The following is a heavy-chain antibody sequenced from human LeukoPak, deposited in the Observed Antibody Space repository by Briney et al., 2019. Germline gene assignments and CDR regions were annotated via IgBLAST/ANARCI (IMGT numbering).Heavy chain of an antibody. CDR2: INPNSGGT. Sequence: GASVKVSCKASGYTFTGYYMHWVRQAPGQGLEWMGWINPNSGGTNYAQKFQGRVTMTRDTSISTAYMELSRLRSDDTAVYYCARGRTHRYYYDSSGYYGGAFIIWGQGTMVTVSS. V-gene: IGHV1-2*02. D-gene: IGHD3-22*01. J-gene: IGHJ3*02. CDR1: GYTFTGYY. CDR3: ARGRTHRYYYDSSGYYGGAFII.